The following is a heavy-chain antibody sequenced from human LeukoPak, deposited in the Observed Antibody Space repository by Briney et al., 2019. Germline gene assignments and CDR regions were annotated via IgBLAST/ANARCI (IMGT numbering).Heavy chain of an antibody. J-gene: IGHJ4*02. CDR3: ARESPHSDY. Sequence: GGSLRLSCAASGFSFSISAMHWVRQAPGKGLVWVSRIKTDGSATMYADSVKGRFTISRDNAKNTLYLQMNSLRAEDTAVYYCARESPHSDYWGQGTLVTVSS. CDR1: GFSFSISA. CDR2: IKTDGSAT. D-gene: IGHD2-21*01. V-gene: IGHV3-74*03.